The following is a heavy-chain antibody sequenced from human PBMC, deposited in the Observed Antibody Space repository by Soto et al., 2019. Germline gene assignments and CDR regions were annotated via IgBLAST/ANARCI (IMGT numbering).Heavy chain of an antibody. J-gene: IGHJ5*02. V-gene: IGHV4-30-2*01. D-gene: IGHD2-2*01. CDR1: GGSISSGGYS. CDR2: IYHGGST. Sequence: TLSLTCAVSGGSISSGGYSGSWSRQLPGKGLECIGYIYHGGSTYYNPTLKSRVTMSVDRSKNQFSLKLSSVSAADTGVYDCARVPDRWGQGTLVTVSS. CDR3: ARVPDR.